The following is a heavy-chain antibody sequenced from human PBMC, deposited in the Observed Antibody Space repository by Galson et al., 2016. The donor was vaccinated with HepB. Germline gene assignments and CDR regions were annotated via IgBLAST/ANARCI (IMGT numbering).Heavy chain of an antibody. J-gene: IGHJ4*02. CDR2: LYYTGNT. D-gene: IGHD4-17*01. V-gene: IGHV4-39*01. Sequence: ETLSLTCTVSGGSISSSNFYWGWIRQPPGKGLEWIGTLYYTGNTYYNASLKSRVTISVHTSKNQFSLKLSSVTAADTAIYYCARIRDYGYFDYWGQGTLVTVSS. CDR1: GGSISSSNFY. CDR3: ARIRDYGYFDY.